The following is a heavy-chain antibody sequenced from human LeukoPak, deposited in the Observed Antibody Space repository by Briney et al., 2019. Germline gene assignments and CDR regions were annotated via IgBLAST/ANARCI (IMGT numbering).Heavy chain of an antibody. CDR1: GFTFSSYS. CDR2: ISSSSSYI. V-gene: IGHV3-21*01. D-gene: IGHD1-26*01. Sequence: GGSLRLSCAASGFTFSSYSMNWVRQAPGKGLEWVSSISSSSSYIYYADSVKGRFTISRDNAKNSMYLQMNSLRAEDTAVYYCARDYSGSYLFDYWGQGTLVTVSS. CDR3: ARDYSGSYLFDY. J-gene: IGHJ4*02.